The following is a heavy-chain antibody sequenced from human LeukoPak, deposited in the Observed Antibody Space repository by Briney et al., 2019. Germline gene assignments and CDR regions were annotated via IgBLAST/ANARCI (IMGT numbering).Heavy chain of an antibody. CDR3: ARDRPPQLVRPFDY. D-gene: IGHD6-13*01. J-gene: IGHJ4*02. CDR2: INPNSGST. CDR1: GYIFTGYY. Sequence: ASVKVSCKASGYIFTGYYMHWVRQAPGQGLEWMGWINPNSGSTNYAHKFQGRVTMTRDTSISTAYMELSRLRSDDTAVYYCARDRPPQLVRPFDYWGQGTLVTVSS. V-gene: IGHV1-2*07.